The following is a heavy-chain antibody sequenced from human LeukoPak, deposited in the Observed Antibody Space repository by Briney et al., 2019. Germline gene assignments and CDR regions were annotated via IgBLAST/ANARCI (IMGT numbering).Heavy chain of an antibody. V-gene: IGHV3-30-3*01. Sequence: GRSLRLSCAAPGFTFSSYAMHWVRQAPGKGLEWVAVISYDGSNKYYADSVKGRFTISRDNSKNTLYLQMNSLRAEDTAVYYCARDGGVGDGYEAIDYWGQGTLVTVSS. CDR1: GFTFSSYA. D-gene: IGHD5-24*01. CDR3: ARDGGVGDGYEAIDY. CDR2: ISYDGSNK. J-gene: IGHJ4*02.